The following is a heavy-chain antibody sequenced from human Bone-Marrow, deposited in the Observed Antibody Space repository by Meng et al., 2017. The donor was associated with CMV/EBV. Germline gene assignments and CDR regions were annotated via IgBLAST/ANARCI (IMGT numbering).Heavy chain of an antibody. CDR3: ANSRYSSSWYDF. V-gene: IGHV1-2*02. Sequence: ASVKVSCKASGYTFTSYDINWVRQATGQGLEWMGWINPSSGGTSYAQKYQGRVTMTTDPSNSTAYMELSNLTSDDTAVFYCANSRYSSSWYDFWGQGTLVTVSS. CDR2: INPSSGGT. D-gene: IGHD6-13*01. J-gene: IGHJ5*01. CDR1: GYTFTSYD.